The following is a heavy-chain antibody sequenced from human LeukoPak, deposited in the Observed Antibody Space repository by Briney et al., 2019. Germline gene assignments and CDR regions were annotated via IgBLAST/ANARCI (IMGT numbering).Heavy chain of an antibody. V-gene: IGHV3-7*03. CDR1: GFTFSNYW. J-gene: IGHJ4*02. CDR2: IKQDGSEI. CDR3: ARDTVAAWFAY. Sequence: GGSLRLSCAASGFTFSNYWMNWVRQAPGKGLEWVASIKQDGSEIFYVDSVKGRFTISRDNAKNSLYLQMNSLRAEDTAVYYCARDTVAAWFAYWGQGTLVTVSS. D-gene: IGHD3-10*01.